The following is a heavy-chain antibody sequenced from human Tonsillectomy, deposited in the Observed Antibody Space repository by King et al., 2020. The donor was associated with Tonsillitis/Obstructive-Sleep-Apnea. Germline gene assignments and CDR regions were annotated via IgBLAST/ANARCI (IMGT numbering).Heavy chain of an antibody. CDR2: IYYSGST. CDR3: ARHKEDYYDRSGYYPDY. J-gene: IGHJ4*02. V-gene: IGHV4-39*01. D-gene: IGHD3-22*01. CDR1: GGSISSSSYY. Sequence: QLQESGPGLVKPSETLSLTCTVSGGSISSSSYYWGWIRQPPGKGLEWIGSIYYSGSTYYNPSLKSRVTISVDTSKNQFSLKLSSVTAADTAVYYCARHKEDYYDRSGYYPDYWGQGTLVTVSS.